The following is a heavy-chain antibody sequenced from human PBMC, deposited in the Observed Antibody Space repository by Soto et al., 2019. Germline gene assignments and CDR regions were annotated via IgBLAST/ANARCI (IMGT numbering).Heavy chain of an antibody. D-gene: IGHD3-22*01. CDR2: ISSSSSYI. CDR1: GFTFSSYS. CDR3: ASDYYYDSTTWIDY. Sequence: PGGSLRLSCAASGFTFSSYSMNWVRQAPGKGLEWVSSISSSSSYIYYADSVKGRFTISRDNAKNSLYLQMNSLRAEETAVYYCASDYYYDSTTWIDYWGQVNLVTVSS. V-gene: IGHV3-21*04. J-gene: IGHJ4*02.